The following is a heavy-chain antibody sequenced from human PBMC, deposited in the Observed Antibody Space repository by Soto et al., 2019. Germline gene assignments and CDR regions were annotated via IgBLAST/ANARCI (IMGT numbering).Heavy chain of an antibody. V-gene: IGHV3-48*01. CDR1: GFTFSSYS. CDR3: ASSGHPGTKGAFDI. CDR2: ISSSSSTI. J-gene: IGHJ3*02. Sequence: GGSLRLSYAASGFTFSSYSMNWVRQAPGKGLEWVSHISSSSSTIYYADSVKGRFTISRDNAKNSLYLQMNSLRAEDTAVYYCASSGHPGTKGAFDIWGQGTMVTVSS. D-gene: IGHD3-10*01.